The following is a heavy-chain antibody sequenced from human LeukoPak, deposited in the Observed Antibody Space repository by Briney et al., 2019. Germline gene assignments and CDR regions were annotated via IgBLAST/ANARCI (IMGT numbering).Heavy chain of an antibody. V-gene: IGHV3-23*01. CDR3: AKEGTTNYYDSSGYSFDY. CDR1: GFTFSSYG. CDR2: ISGSGGST. D-gene: IGHD3-22*01. Sequence: GGSLRLSCAASGFTFSSYGMSWVRQAPGKGLEWVSAISGSGGSTYYADSVKGRFTISRDNSKNTLYLQMNSLRAEDTAVYYCAKEGTTNYYDSSGYSFDYWGQGTLVTVSS. J-gene: IGHJ4*02.